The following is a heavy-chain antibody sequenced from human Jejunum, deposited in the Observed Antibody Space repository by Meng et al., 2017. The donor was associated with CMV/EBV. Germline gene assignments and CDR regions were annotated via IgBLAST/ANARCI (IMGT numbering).Heavy chain of an antibody. V-gene: IGHV1-18*01. CDR1: GYTFTNYG. J-gene: IGHJ4*02. D-gene: IGHD1-26*01. Sequence: QVQVGQSGGEVKEPGASVKVSCKASGYTFTNYGITWVRQAPGQGLEWMGWINAYNGDTNYAQTLQGRVTMTTDTSTSTAYMELRSLRSDDTAVYYCARVEVGITSGDYWGQGTLVTVSS. CDR3: ARVEVGITSGDY. CDR2: INAYNGDT.